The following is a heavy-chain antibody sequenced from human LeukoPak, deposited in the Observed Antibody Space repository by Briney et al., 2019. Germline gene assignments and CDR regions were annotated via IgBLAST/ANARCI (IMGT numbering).Heavy chain of an antibody. J-gene: IGHJ4*02. CDR2: ISGSGGST. CDR3: ARRAGGYSHPYDY. D-gene: IGHD4-23*01. CDR1: GFTVSNNY. Sequence: TGGSLRLSCAASGFTVSNNYMNWVRQAPGKGLEWVSAISGSGGSTYYADSVKGRFTISRDNSKNTLYLQMNSLRAEDTAVYYCARRAGGYSHPYDYWGQGILVTVSS. V-gene: IGHV3-23*01.